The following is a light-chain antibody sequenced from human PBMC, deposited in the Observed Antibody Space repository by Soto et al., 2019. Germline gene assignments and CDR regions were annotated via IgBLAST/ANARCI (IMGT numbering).Light chain of an antibody. CDR3: LQFGAWPS. CDR1: QSVSRH. V-gene: IGKV3-15*01. CDR2: DSS. Sequence: EIRMTQSPAILSGSPGESATLSCRASQSVSRHVVWYQQTPDQAPRLLISDSSTGATGIPARFSGSGSGTEFPLTISRLQSDDSAIYYCLQFGAWPSFGLGT. J-gene: IGKJ1*01.